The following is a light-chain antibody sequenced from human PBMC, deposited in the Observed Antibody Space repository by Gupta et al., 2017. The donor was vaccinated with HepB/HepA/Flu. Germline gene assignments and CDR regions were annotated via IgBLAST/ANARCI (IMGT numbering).Light chain of an antibody. V-gene: IGLV3-21*04. CDR2: HHT. Sequence: SFVLTQPPSVSVAPGQTASITCVGHNIGTESVHWYQHKAGQAPVLVIYHHTDRPSGIPERFSGSNSGNTATLTISRVEAGDEADYYCQVWDDISGHVVFGGGTKLAVL. CDR3: QVWDDISGHVV. CDR1: NIGTES. J-gene: IGLJ2*01.